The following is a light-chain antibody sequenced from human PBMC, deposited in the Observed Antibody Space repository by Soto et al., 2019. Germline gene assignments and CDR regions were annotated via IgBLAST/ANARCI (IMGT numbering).Light chain of an antibody. V-gene: IGKV1-39*01. CDR2: AAS. Sequence: DIQMTQSPSSLSASVGDRVTITCRASQRISRYLHWYQQKPGEAHKLLIFAASSLRSGVPSSFSGSGSGTEFTLAISSLQPEDFATYYCQQSYITPYTFGQGTKLEIK. CDR3: QQSYITPYT. J-gene: IGKJ2*01. CDR1: QRISRY.